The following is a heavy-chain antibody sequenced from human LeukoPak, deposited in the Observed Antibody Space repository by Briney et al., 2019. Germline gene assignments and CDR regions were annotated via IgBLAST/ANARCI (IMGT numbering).Heavy chain of an antibody. D-gene: IGHD3-22*01. CDR1: GASISSSY. CDR3: ARDQTYYVSSGYYYVTYFQH. J-gene: IGHJ1*01. Sequence: SETRSLTCTVSGASISSSYCTWIRQPAGEGLEWIGRISTGGRTTYNPSFKSRVTMSLDTSKNQFSLNLTSVTAADTAVYYCARDQTYYVSSGYYYVTYFQHWGQGILVTDSP. V-gene: IGHV4-4*07. CDR2: ISTGGRT.